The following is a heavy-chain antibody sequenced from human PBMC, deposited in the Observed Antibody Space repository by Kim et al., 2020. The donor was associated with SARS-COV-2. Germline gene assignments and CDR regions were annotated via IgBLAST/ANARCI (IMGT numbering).Heavy chain of an antibody. V-gene: IGHV4-34*01. D-gene: IGHD3-10*01. CDR2: INHSGST. Sequence: SETLSLTCAVYGGSFSGYYWSWIRQPPGKGLEWIGEINHSGSTNYNPSLKSRVTISVDTSKNQFSLKLSSVTAADTAVYYCAREHYYYGSGSSLYYFDYWGQGTLVTVSS. CDR1: GGSFSGYY. CDR3: AREHYYYGSGSSLYYFDY. J-gene: IGHJ4*02.